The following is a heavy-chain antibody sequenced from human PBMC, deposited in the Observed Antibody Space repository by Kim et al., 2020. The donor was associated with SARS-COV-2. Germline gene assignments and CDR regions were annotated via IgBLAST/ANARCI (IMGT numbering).Heavy chain of an antibody. CDR3: ATQGTVATFWFDP. V-gene: IGHV4-59*08. J-gene: IGHJ5*02. CDR2: ISYTGST. D-gene: IGHD5-12*01. CDR1: GGSISSYY. Sequence: SETLSLTCTVSGGSISSYYWSWIRQPPGKGLEWIGYISYTGSTNYNPSLKSRVTISLDTSKNQVSLTLSSVTAADTAVYFCATQGTVATFWFDPWGQGTLVTVSS.